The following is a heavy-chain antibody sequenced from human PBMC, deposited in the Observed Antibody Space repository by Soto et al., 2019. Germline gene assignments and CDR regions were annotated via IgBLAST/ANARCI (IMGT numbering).Heavy chain of an antibody. CDR1: GGSFSGYY. J-gene: IGHJ6*02. Sequence: SETLSLTCAVYGGSFSGYYWSWIRQPPGKGLEWIGEINHSGSTNYNPSLKSRVTISVDTSKNQFSLKLSSVTAADTAVYYCARDRAIAAAGTRPYYGMDVWGQGTTVTVSS. CDR3: ARDRAIAAAGTRPYYGMDV. D-gene: IGHD6-13*01. CDR2: INHSGST. V-gene: IGHV4-34*01.